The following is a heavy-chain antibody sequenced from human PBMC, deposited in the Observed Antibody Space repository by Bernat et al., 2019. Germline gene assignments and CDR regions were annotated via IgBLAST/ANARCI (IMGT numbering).Heavy chain of an antibody. CDR1: GFSFSSYA. D-gene: IGHD2-15*01. CDR2: IASSGDNT. Sequence: EVQLVESGGGLVQPGGSLRLPCAASGFSFSSYAMSWVRQAPGKGLKWVSVIASSGDNTYYADSVKGRFTISRDNSKNTLYLNMNSLRAEDTAVYYCAKRQVGYSSRHYGMDVWGQGTTVTVS. V-gene: IGHV3-23*04. CDR3: AKRQVGYSSRHYGMDV. J-gene: IGHJ6*02.